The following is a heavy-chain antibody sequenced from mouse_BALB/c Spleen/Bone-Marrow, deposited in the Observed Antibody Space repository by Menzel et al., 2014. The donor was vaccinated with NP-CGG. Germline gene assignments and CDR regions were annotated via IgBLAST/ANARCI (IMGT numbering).Heavy chain of an antibody. CDR3: PSPLYDGYYP. CDR1: GYTFSSYW. V-gene: IGHV1-9*01. J-gene: IGHJ2*01. Sequence: VQGVESGGELMKPGASVKISCKATGYTFSSYWIEWVKQRPGHGLEWIGEILPGSGRTNYNEKFKGKATFTADTSSNTAYMQLISLTSEDSTVYYCPSPLYDGYYPWGQGPTLTVSS. CDR2: ILPGSGRT. D-gene: IGHD2-3*01.